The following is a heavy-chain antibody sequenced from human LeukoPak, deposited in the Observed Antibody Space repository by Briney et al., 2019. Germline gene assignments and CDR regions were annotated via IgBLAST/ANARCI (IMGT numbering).Heavy chain of an antibody. D-gene: IGHD4-17*01. CDR1: GGTFSSYA. Sequence: GASVKVSCKASGGTFSSYAIRWVRQAPGQGLEWMGRIIPILGIANYAQKFQDRVTITADKSTSTAYMELSSLRSEDTAVYYCAVGFMTTVTTSAFDIWGQGTMVTVSS. CDR2: IIPILGIA. V-gene: IGHV1-69*04. J-gene: IGHJ3*02. CDR3: AVGFMTTVTTSAFDI.